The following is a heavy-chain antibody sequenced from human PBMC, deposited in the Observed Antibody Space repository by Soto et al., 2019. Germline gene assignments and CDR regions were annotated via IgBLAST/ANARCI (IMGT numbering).Heavy chain of an antibody. J-gene: IGHJ5*02. CDR2: IYWDDDK. Sequence: QITLKESGPTLVKPTQTLTLTCTFSGFSLSTSGVGVGWIRQPPGKALEWLALIYWDDDKRYSPSLKSRRTITKDTSKNQVVLTMTNMDPVDTATYYCSLTEAIAAAGTWFDPWGQGTLVTVSS. V-gene: IGHV2-5*02. D-gene: IGHD6-13*01. CDR1: GFSLSTSGVG. CDR3: SLTEAIAAAGTWFDP.